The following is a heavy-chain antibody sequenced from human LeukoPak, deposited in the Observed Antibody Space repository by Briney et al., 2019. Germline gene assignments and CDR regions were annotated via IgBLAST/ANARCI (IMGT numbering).Heavy chain of an antibody. CDR2: ISDSSGYK. V-gene: IGHV3-11*06. CDR1: GFTFSDYY. D-gene: IGHD3/OR15-3a*01. J-gene: IGHJ1*01. Sequence: GGALRLSCAGSGFTFSDYYMSWIRQTPGKGLEWVSYISDSSGYKNYADSLKGRFTISRDNAKNSVYLQMNSLSAEDTAVYYCARQGLYDSSDFWTFQHWGQGTLVTVSS. CDR3: ARQGLYDSSDFWTFQH.